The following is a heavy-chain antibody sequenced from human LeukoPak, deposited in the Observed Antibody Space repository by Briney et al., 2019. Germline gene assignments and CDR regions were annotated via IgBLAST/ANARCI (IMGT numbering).Heavy chain of an antibody. Sequence: PGGSLRLSCAASGFTFNTYAMSWVRQAPGKGLEWASAISGSGGSTYYADSVKGRFTISRDNSKNTLYLQMNGLRAEDTAVYYCAKNKERWLQIRHFDYWGQGTLVTVSS. J-gene: IGHJ4*02. CDR2: ISGSGGST. CDR3: AKNKERWLQIRHFDY. D-gene: IGHD5-24*01. CDR1: GFTFNTYA. V-gene: IGHV3-23*01.